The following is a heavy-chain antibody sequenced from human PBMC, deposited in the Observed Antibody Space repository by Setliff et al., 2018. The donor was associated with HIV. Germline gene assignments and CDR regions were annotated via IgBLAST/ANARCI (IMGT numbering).Heavy chain of an antibody. CDR2: INSDGSST. J-gene: IGHJ4*02. CDR3: ARAPDLSGALDY. CDR1: GFTFSSYW. V-gene: IGHV3-74*01. Sequence: AGGSLRLSCAASGFTFSSYWMHWVRQAPGKGLVWVSRINSDGSSTSYADSVKGRFTISRDNAKNTLYLQMNSLRAEDTAVYYCARAPDLSGALDYWGQGTLVTVSS. D-gene: IGHD2-15*01.